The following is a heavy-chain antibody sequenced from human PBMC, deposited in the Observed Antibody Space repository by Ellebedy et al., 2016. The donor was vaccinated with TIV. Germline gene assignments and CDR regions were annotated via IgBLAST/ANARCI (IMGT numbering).Heavy chain of an antibody. V-gene: IGHV1-69*05. CDR3: AREGGYSGYVLDC. D-gene: IGHD5-12*01. CDR2: IIPIFGTA. CDR1: GGTFSSYA. J-gene: IGHJ4*02. Sequence: SVKVSCXASGGTFSSYAISWVRQAPGQGLEWMGGIIPIFGTANYAQKFQGRVTMTRDTSTSTVYMELSSLRSEDTAVYYCAREGGYSGYVLDCWGQGTLVTVSS.